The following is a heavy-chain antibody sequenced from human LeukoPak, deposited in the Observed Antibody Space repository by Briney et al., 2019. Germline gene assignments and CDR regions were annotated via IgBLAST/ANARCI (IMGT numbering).Heavy chain of an antibody. CDR2: INHSGST. D-gene: IGHD6-6*01. V-gene: IGHV4-34*01. J-gene: IGHJ4*02. CDR1: GGSFSGYY. CDR3: ASSSIAARPFDY. Sequence: SETLSLTCAVYGGSFSGYYWSWIRQPPGKGLEWIGEINHSGSTNYNPSLKSRVTISVDTSKNQFSLKLSFVTAADTAVYYCASSSIAARPFDYWGQGTLVTVSS.